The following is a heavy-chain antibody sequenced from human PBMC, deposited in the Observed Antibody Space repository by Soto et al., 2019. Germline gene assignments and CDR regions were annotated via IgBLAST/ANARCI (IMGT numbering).Heavy chain of an antibody. J-gene: IGHJ4*02. CDR3: AAGTPGGQWYGVLDY. V-gene: IGHV4-59*01. CDR2: VHHSGGA. Sequence: QVRLQESGPRLVKPSETLSLTCTVSGASITNYYWCWIRQPPGKGPEWIGYVHHSGGAYYYPSLRSRVNISLDTPQTPFSLNLNYVPAADTPIYYCAAGTPGGQWYGVLDYWGQGTVVTVSS. CDR1: GASITNYY. D-gene: IGHD6-19*01.